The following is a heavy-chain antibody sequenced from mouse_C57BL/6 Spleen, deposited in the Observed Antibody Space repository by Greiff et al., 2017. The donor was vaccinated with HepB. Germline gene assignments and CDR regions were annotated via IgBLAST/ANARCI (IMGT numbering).Heavy chain of an antibody. CDR2: ISDGGSYT. CDR3: ARGPYFPYAMEY. V-gene: IGHV5-4*01. Sequence: EVQRVESGGGLVKPGGSLKLSCAASGFTFSSYAMSWVRQTPEKRLEWVATISDGGSYTYYPDNVKGRFTISRDNAKNNLYLQMSHLKSEDTAMYYCARGPYFPYAMEYWGQGTSVTVSS. J-gene: IGHJ4*01. D-gene: IGHD1-1*01. CDR1: GFTFSSYA.